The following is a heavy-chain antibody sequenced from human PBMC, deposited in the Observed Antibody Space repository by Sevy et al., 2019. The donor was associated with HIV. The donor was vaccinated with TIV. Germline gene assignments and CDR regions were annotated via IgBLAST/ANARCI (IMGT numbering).Heavy chain of an antibody. V-gene: IGHV3-33*01. J-gene: IGHJ3*02. CDR1: GFTFSSYG. Sequence: GGSLRLSCAASGFTFSSYGMHWVRQAPGKGLEWVAVIWYDGSNKYYADSVKGRFTISRDNSKNTLYLQMNSLRAEDTAVYYCARATDYGDYDAFHIWGQGTMVTVSS. CDR3: ARATDYGDYDAFHI. CDR2: IWYDGSNK. D-gene: IGHD4-17*01.